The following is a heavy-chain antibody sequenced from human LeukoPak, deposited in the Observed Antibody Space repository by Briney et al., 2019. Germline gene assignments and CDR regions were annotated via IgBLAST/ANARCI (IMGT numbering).Heavy chain of an antibody. CDR2: IIPIFGTA. D-gene: IGHD1-7*01. Sequence: SVKVSCKASGGTFSSYAISWVRQAPGQGLEWMGGIIPIFGTANYAQKFQGRVTITADESTSTAYMELSSLRSEDTAVYYCARDNYAGANWFDPWGQGTLVTVSS. CDR3: ARDNYAGANWFDP. V-gene: IGHV1-69*13. CDR1: GGTFSSYA. J-gene: IGHJ5*02.